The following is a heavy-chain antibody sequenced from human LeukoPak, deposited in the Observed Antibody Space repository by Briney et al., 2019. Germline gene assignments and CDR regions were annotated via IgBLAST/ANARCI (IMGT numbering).Heavy chain of an antibody. CDR1: GYTFTSYG. Sequence: SVKVSCKASGYTFTSYGISWVRQAPGQGLERMGRISAYNGNTNYAQKLQGRVTMTTDTSTSTAYMELRSLRSDDTAVYYCASDGPYGDLDYWGQGTLVTVSS. D-gene: IGHD4-17*01. CDR3: ASDGPYGDLDY. CDR2: ISAYNGNT. J-gene: IGHJ4*02. V-gene: IGHV1-18*01.